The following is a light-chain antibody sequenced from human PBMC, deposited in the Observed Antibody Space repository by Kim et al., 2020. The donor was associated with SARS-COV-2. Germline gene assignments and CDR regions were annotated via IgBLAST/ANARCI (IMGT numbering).Light chain of an antibody. CDR3: QAWNNSTVV. CDR1: KLGYKY. CDR2: QDT. Sequence: SYELTQPPSVSVSPGQTASITCSGDKLGYKYVCLYHQKSGQSPVLVIYQDTKRPSGIPERFSGSNSGNTATLTISGTQAMDEGDYYCQAWNNSTVVFGGGTKLTVL. V-gene: IGLV3-1*01. J-gene: IGLJ2*01.